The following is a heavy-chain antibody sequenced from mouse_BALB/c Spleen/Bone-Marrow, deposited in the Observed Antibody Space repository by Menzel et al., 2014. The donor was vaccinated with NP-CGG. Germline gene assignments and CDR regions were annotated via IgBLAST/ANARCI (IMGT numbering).Heavy chain of an antibody. CDR3: ARKGAMITHYYAMDY. CDR1: GFTFSSFG. CDR2: ISNGSSTI. D-gene: IGHD2-4*01. J-gene: IGHJ4*01. Sequence: EVKLVESGGGLVQPGGSRKLSCAASGFTFSSFGMHWVRQAPEKGLEWVAYISNGSSTIYYADTGKGRFTISRDNPKNTLFLQMTSLRSEDTAMYYCARKGAMITHYYAMDYWGQGTSVTVSS. V-gene: IGHV5-17*02.